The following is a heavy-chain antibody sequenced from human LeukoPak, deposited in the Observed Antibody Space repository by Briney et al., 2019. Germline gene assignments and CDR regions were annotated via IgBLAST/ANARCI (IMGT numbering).Heavy chain of an antibody. D-gene: IGHD3-3*01. J-gene: IGHJ5*02. Sequence: SETLSLTCAVSGYSISSGYYWGWIRQPPGKGLEWIGSIYHSGSTYYNPSLKSRVTISVDTSKNQFSLKLSSVTAAHTAVYYCARRDTYYDFWSGYHNWFDPWGQGTLVTVSS. CDR2: IYHSGST. V-gene: IGHV4-38-2*01. CDR3: ARRDTYYDFWSGYHNWFDP. CDR1: GYSISSGYY.